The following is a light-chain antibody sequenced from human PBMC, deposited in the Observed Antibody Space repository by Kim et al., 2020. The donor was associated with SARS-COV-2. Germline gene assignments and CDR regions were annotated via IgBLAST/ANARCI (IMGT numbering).Light chain of an antibody. J-gene: IGKJ2*01. CDR2: DAS. CDR1: QSVSSY. V-gene: IGKV3-11*01. Sequence: EIVLTQSPATLSLSPGERATLSCRASQSVSSYLAWYQQKPGQAPRLLIYDASNRATGIPARFSGSGSGTDFTLTISSLEPGDFAVYYCQQRSNWPPTFGQGTKLEI. CDR3: QQRSNWPPT.